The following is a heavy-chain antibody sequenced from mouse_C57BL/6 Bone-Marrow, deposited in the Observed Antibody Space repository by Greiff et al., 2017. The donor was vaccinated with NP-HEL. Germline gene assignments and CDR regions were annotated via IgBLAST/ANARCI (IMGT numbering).Heavy chain of an antibody. CDR3: TRYYYEDY. Sequence: VQGVESGAELVRPGASVTLSCKASGYTFTDYEMHWVKQTPVHGLEWIGAIDPETGGTAYNQKFKGKAILTADKSSSTAYMELRSLTSEDSAVYYCTRYYYEDYWGQGTTLTVSS. CDR1: GYTFTDYE. V-gene: IGHV1-15*01. CDR2: IDPETGGT. D-gene: IGHD1-1*01. J-gene: IGHJ2*01.